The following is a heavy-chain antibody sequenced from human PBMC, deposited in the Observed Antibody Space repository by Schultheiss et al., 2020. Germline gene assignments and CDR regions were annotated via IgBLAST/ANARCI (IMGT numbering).Heavy chain of an antibody. Sequence: SETLSLTCAVYGGSFSDHYWTWIRQSPGKGLEWIGEINHTGSTNYNPSLKSRVTISVDKSKNQFSLKLSSVTAADTAVYYCARAPGRMDVWGQGTTVTVSS. CDR3: ARAPGRMDV. J-gene: IGHJ6*02. V-gene: IGHV4-34*01. CDR1: GGSFSDHY. CDR2: INHTGST.